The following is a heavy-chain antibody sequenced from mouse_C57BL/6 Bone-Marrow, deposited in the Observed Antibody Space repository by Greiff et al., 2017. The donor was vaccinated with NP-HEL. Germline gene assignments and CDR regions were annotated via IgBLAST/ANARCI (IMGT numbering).Heavy chain of an antibody. CDR2: INPNNGGT. Sequence: VQLQQSGPELVKPGASVKMSCKASGYTFTDYNMHWVKQSHGKSLEWIGYINPNNGGTSYNQKSKGKATLTVNKSSSTAYMELRSLTSEDSAVYYCAGGYYGRAWFAYWGQGTLVTVSA. V-gene: IGHV1-22*01. J-gene: IGHJ3*01. CDR3: AGGYYGRAWFAY. CDR1: GYTFTDYN. D-gene: IGHD1-1*01.